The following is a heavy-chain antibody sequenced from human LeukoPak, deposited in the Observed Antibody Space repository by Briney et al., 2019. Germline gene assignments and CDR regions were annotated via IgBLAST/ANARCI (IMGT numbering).Heavy chain of an antibody. CDR3: ARVRGYYDSSGYDY. V-gene: IGHV4-59*01. J-gene: IGHJ4*02. D-gene: IGHD3-22*01. CDR1: AASISSYY. CDR2: IYYSGST. Sequence: SETLSLTCTVSAASISSYYWSWIRQPPEKGLEWIGYIYYSGSTNYNPALKSRVTISEDTSKNQTSLKLSSVTAADTAVYYCARVRGYYDSSGYDYWGQGTLVTVSS.